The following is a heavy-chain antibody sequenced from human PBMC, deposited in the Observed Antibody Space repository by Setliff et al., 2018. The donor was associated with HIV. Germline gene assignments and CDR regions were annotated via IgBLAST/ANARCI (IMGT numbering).Heavy chain of an antibody. J-gene: IGHJ4*02. CDR2: IKYDGSDK. CDR3: ARESFFVVVPAAIDY. Sequence: GGSLRLSCAASGFTFTDYWMSWVRQAPGRGLEWVANIKYDGSDKYYVGSVRGRFTISRDNAKSSLFLQMNNLRVEDTAVYYCARESFFVVVPAAIDYWGQGTLVTVSS. CDR1: GFTFTDYW. D-gene: IGHD2-2*01. V-gene: IGHV3-7*05.